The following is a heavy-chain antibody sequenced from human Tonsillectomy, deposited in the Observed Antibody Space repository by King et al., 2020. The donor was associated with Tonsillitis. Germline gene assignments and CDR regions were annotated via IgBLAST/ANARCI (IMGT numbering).Heavy chain of an antibody. Sequence: MQLQESGPGLVKPSETLSLICSVSGGSISGTSYYWGWIRQPPGKGLEWIGSVYYSGSTYYSPSLKSRVTISVDTSKKHFSLKLSSVTAADTAVYYSARLRSYGEDYMDVWGKGTTVTVS. CDR2: VYYSGST. D-gene: IGHD1-26*01. V-gene: IGHV4-39*02. J-gene: IGHJ6*03. CDR3: ARLRSYGEDYMDV. CDR1: GGSISGTSYY.